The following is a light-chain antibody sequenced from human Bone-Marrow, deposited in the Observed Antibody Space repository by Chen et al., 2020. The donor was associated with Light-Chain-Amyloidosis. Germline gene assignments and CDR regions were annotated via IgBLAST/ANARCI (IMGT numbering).Light chain of an antibody. Sequence: SYVLIQPSSVPVAPCQTATISCGGNNIGSTSVHWYQQTPGQAPLLVVYDDSDRPSGIPERLSGSNSGNTATLTISRVEAGDEADYYCQVWDRSSDRPVFGGGTKLTVL. CDR2: DDS. CDR1: NIGSTS. CDR3: QVWDRSSDRPV. V-gene: IGLV3-21*02. J-gene: IGLJ3*02.